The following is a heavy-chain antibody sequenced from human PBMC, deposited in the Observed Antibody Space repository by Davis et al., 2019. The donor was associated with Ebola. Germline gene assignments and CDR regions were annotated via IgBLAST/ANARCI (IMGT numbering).Heavy chain of an antibody. J-gene: IGHJ4*02. V-gene: IGHV3-74*01. D-gene: IGHD2-15*01. CDR3: AREGGCSGGSCYYFDY. CDR2: INSDGSST. Sequence: HTGGSLRLSCAASGFTFSSYGMHWVRQAPGKGLVWVSRINSDGSSTSYADSVKGRFTISRDNAKNTLYLQMNSLRAEDTAVYYCAREGGCSGGSCYYFDYWGQGTLVTVSS. CDR1: GFTFSSYG.